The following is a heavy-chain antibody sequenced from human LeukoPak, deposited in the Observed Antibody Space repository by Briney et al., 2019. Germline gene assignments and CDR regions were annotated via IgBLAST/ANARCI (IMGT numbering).Heavy chain of an antibody. D-gene: IGHD3-22*01. CDR3: ARDWGGYYYDSSGYPPDY. CDR1: GFTFSSYS. Sequence: GGSLRLSCAASGFTFSSYSMNWVRQAPGKGLEWVSSISSSSSDIYYADSVKGRFTISRDNAKNSLYLQMNRLRAEDTGVYYCARDWGGYYYDSSGYPPDYWGQGTLVTVSS. V-gene: IGHV3-21*01. CDR2: ISSSSSDI. J-gene: IGHJ4*02.